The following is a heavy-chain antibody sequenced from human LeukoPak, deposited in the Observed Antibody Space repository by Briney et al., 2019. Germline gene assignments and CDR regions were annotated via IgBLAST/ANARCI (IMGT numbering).Heavy chain of an antibody. D-gene: IGHD2-21*01. V-gene: IGHV3-11*05. J-gene: IGHJ4*02. CDR2: ISSSSSYT. Sequence: GGSPRLSCAASGFTFSSYSMSWIRQAPGKGLEWVSYISSSSSYTNYADSVKGRFTISRDNAKNSLYLQMNSLRAEDTAVYYCARDGSDTDVDYWGLGTLVTVSS. CDR3: ARDGSDTDVDY. CDR1: GFTFSSYS.